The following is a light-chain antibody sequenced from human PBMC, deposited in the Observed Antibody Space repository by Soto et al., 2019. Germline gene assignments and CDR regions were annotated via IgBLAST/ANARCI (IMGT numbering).Light chain of an antibody. CDR1: NSDVGGYNY. CDR2: DVS. Sequence: QSALTQPASVSGSPGQSITISCSGTNSDVGGYNYVSWYQQHPGKAPKLMIYDVSDRPSGVSNRISGSKSGNTASLTISGLQAEDEADYYCSSYTTSNTWVFGGGTKLTVL. J-gene: IGLJ3*02. CDR3: SSYTTSNTWV. V-gene: IGLV2-14*01.